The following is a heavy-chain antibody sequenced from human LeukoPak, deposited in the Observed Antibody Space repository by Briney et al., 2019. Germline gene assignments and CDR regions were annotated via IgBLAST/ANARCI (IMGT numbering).Heavy chain of an antibody. CDR3: ASWQTTGTTFVDY. CDR2: IIPIFGTA. CDR1: GGTFSSYA. Sequence: SVKVSCKASGGTFSSYAISWARQAPGQGLEWMGGIIPIFGTANYAQKFQGRVTITADESTSTAYMELSSLRSDDTAVYYCASWQTTGTTFVDYWGQGTLVTVSS. J-gene: IGHJ4*02. V-gene: IGHV1-69*13. D-gene: IGHD1-1*01.